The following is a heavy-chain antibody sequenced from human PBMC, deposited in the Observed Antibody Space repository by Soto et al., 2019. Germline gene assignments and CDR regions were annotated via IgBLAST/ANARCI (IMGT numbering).Heavy chain of an antibody. Sequence: GASVKVSCKASGGTFSSYTISWVRQAPGQGLEWMGRIIPILGIANYAQKFQGRVTITADKSTSTAYMELSSLRSEDTAVYYCARDLNGDRYYYYYMDVWGKGTTVTVSS. J-gene: IGHJ6*03. CDR1: GGTFSSYT. CDR3: ARDLNGDRYYYYYMDV. CDR2: IIPILGIA. V-gene: IGHV1-69*04. D-gene: IGHD4-17*01.